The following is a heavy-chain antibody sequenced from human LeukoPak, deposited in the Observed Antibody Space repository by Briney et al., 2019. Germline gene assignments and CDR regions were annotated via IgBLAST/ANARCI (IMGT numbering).Heavy chain of an antibody. Sequence: ASVKVSCKASGYTFTSYGISWVRQAPGQGLEWMGWINPNSGGTNFAQKFQGRVTMTRDMSTSTVYMELSSLRSEDTAVYYCARDWEDYGDYWGQGTLVTVSS. D-gene: IGHD1-26*01. V-gene: IGHV1-2*02. CDR1: GYTFTSYG. CDR3: ARDWEDYGDY. CDR2: INPNSGGT. J-gene: IGHJ4*02.